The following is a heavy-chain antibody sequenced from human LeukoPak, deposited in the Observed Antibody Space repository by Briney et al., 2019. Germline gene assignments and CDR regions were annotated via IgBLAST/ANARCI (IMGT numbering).Heavy chain of an antibody. CDR2: ISSSSSYI. CDR3: ARDPGWFGEPRYYFDY. Sequence: GGSLRLSCAASGFTFSSYSMNWVRQAPGKGLEWVSSISSSSSYIYYADSVKGRFTISRDNAKNSLYLQMNSLRAEDTAVYYCARDPGWFGEPRYYFDYWGQGTLVTVSS. J-gene: IGHJ4*02. CDR1: GFTFSSYS. D-gene: IGHD3-10*01. V-gene: IGHV3-21*01.